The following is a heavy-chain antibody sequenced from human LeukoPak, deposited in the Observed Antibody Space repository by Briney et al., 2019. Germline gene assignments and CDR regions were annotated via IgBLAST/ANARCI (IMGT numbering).Heavy chain of an antibody. V-gene: IGHV4-34*01. CDR1: GGSFSGYY. CDR3: AREGGYSGYDYWDY. J-gene: IGHJ4*02. Sequence: SGTLSLTCAVYGGSFSGYYWSWIRQPPGKGLGWIGEINHSGSTNYNPSLKSRVTISVDTSKNQFSLKLSSVTAADTAVYYCAREGGYSGYDYWDYWGQGTLVTVSS. CDR2: INHSGST. D-gene: IGHD5-12*01.